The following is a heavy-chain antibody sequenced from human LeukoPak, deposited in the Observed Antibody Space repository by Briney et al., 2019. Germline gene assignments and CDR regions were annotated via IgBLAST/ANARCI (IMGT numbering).Heavy chain of an antibody. D-gene: IGHD2-2*01. CDR3: ARPPYCSSTSCYGFDY. V-gene: IGHV3-7*01. CDR1: GFTFSSYW. CDR2: IKQDGSEK. J-gene: IGHJ4*02. Sequence: GGSLRLSCEASGFTFSSYWMTWVRQAPGKGLEWVANIKQDGSEKYYVDSVKGRFTISRDNAKNTLYLQMNSLRAEDTAVYYCARPPYCSSTSCYGFDYWGQGTLVTVSS.